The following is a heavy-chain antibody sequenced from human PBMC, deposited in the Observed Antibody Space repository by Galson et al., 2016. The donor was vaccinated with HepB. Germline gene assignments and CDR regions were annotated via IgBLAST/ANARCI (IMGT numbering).Heavy chain of an antibody. J-gene: IGHJ2*01. D-gene: IGHD5-12*01. CDR1: GFSYSDYS. CDR2: LSSTSTLI. Sequence: SLRLSCAGSGFSYSDYSINWVRQAPGKGLEWISYLSSTSTLIYYADSVKGRFTVSRDNAKNSLYLQMNSLRAEDTALYYRAGDRHGYTYYGTLGIGYFDLWGRGTLVTVSS. CDR3: AGDRHGYTYYGTLGIGYFDL. V-gene: IGHV3-48*01.